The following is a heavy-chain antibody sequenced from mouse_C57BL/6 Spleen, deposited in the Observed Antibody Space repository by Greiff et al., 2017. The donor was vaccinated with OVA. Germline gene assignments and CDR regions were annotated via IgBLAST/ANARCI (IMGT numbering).Heavy chain of an antibody. CDR1: GYAFSSSW. CDR2: IYPGDGAT. CDR3: ARRELRLLDAMDD. J-gene: IGHJ4*01. Sequence: QVQLQQSGPELVKPGASVKISCKASGYAFSSSWMNWVKQRPGKGLEWIGRIYPGDGATNYNGKFKGKATLTADKSSSTAYMQLSSLTSEDSAVYFCARRELRLLDAMDDWGQGTSVTVAS. V-gene: IGHV1-82*01. D-gene: IGHD3-2*02.